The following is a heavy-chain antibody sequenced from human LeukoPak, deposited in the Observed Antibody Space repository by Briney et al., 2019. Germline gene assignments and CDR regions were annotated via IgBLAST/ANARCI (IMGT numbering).Heavy chain of an antibody. D-gene: IGHD2-8*01. V-gene: IGHV1-18*01. J-gene: IGHJ6*02. CDR2: ISAYNGNT. CDR1: GYTFTSYG. CDR3: ARVGYCTNGVCYTNYYYYGMDV. Sequence: ASVKISCKASGYTFTSYGISWVRQAPGQGREWMGWISAYNGNTNYAQKLQGRVTMTTDTSTSTAYMELRSLRSDDTAVYYCARVGYCTNGVCYTNYYYYGMDVWGQGTTVTVSS.